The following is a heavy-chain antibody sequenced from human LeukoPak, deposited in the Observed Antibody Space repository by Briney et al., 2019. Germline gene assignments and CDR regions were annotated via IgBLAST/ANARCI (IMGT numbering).Heavy chain of an antibody. CDR2: IYKTVDV. Sequence: SETLSLTCTVSGGSLIGSYWTWIRQSPGGGLEYIGYIYKTVDVNYSPSLKSRVTISIDMSRSQFSLRLKSVTAADTAIYYCARSRNYDSTGYNPTYYFDSWGQGALVTVSS. J-gene: IGHJ4*02. CDR3: ARSRNYDSTGYNPTYYFDS. V-gene: IGHV4-59*01. CDR1: GGSLIGSY. D-gene: IGHD3-22*01.